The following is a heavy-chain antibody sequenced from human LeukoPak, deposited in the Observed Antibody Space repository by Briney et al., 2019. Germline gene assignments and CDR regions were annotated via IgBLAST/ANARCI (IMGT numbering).Heavy chain of an antibody. Sequence: GGSLRLSCAASGFTFSDYYMSWIRQAPGKGLEWVSYISSSGSTIYYADSVKGRFTISRDNAKNSLYLQMNSLRAEDTAVYYCARDRGSGWSAPDAFDIWGQGTMVTVSS. J-gene: IGHJ3*02. CDR2: ISSSGSTI. CDR1: GFTFSDYY. V-gene: IGHV3-11*04. CDR3: ARDRGSGWSAPDAFDI. D-gene: IGHD6-19*01.